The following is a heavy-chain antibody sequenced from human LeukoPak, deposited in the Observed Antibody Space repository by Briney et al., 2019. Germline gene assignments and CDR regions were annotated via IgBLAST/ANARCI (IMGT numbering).Heavy chain of an antibody. V-gene: IGHV4-4*09. CDR1: GGSISSYY. Sequence: SETLSLTCTVSGGSISSYYWSWIRQPPGKGLEWIGYIYTSGSTNYNPSLESRVTISVDTSKNQLSLKLSSVTAADTAVYYCAGTRGYSYGYYFDYWGQETLVTVSS. CDR2: IYTSGST. D-gene: IGHD5-18*01. CDR3: AGTRGYSYGYYFDY. J-gene: IGHJ4*02.